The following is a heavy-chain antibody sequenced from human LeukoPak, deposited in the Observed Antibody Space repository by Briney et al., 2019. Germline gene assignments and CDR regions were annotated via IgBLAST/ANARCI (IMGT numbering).Heavy chain of an antibody. CDR1: GFTFDSYA. Sequence: GGSLRLSCAASGFTFDSYAMHWARQAPGKGLEYVSAISRNGGSTFYANSVKGRFTISRDNSKNTLYLQMGSLRAEDTAVYYCARGGRGHDFSPNYYYDLDVWGQGTTVTVSS. CDR3: ARGGRGHDFSPNYYYDLDV. CDR2: ISRNGGST. J-gene: IGHJ6*02. D-gene: IGHD5-12*01. V-gene: IGHV3-64*01.